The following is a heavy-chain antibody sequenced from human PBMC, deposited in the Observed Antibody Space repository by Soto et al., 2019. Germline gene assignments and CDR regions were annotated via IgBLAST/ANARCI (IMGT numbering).Heavy chain of an antibody. Sequence: GGSLRLSCAASGFTFSSYAMSWVRQAPGKGPEWISSISGSGSTIYYADSVKGRFTISRDNSKNTLYLQMSSLRAEDTAVYYCAKVFYYYDSSGYYYFGYWGQGTLVTVSS. CDR2: ISGSGSTI. V-gene: IGHV3-23*01. J-gene: IGHJ4*02. CDR1: GFTFSSYA. CDR3: AKVFYYYDSSGYYYFGY. D-gene: IGHD3-22*01.